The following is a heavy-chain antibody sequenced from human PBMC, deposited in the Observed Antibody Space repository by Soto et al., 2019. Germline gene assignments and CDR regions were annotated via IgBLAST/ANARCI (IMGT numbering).Heavy chain of an antibody. CDR1: GFTFSIYS. CDR3: ARDSFSYSSGWYTGY. J-gene: IGHJ4*02. D-gene: IGHD6-19*01. Sequence: PGGSLRLSCAASGFTFSIYSMNWFRQAPGKGLEWVSYISSSSSTIYYADSVKGRFTISRDNAKNSLYLQMNSLRDEDTAVYYCARDSFSYSSGWYTGYWGQGTLVTVSS. V-gene: IGHV3-48*02. CDR2: ISSSSSTI.